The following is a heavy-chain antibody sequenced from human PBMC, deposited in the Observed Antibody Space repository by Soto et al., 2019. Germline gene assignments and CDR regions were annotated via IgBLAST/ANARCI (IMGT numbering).Heavy chain of an antibody. J-gene: IGHJ4*02. V-gene: IGHV4-39*01. D-gene: IGHD2-15*01. CDR2: ISYNGNT. CDR1: GGSISSSYYY. Sequence: QLQLQESGPGLVKSSETLSLTCTVSGGSISSSYYYWGWIRQPPGKGLEWIGSISYNGNTYWNPSLKSRVSMSVDTSNNQFSLKLASVTAADTAMYYCVGRKGEEDCSAGSCYFTLWGQGTQLIVSS. CDR3: VGRKGEEDCSAGSCYFTL.